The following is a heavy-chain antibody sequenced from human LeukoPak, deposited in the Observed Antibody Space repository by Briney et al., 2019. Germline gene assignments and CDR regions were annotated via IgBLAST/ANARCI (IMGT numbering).Heavy chain of an antibody. Sequence: GGSLRLSCAASGFTFSSYAMSWVRQAPGKGLEWVSTISGSGGSTYYADSVRGRFTISRDKSKNTLLLQMSSLRVEDTALYYCAKHGKRQLGIFDSWGQGTLVTVSS. CDR2: ISGSGGST. V-gene: IGHV3-23*01. J-gene: IGHJ4*02. D-gene: IGHD6-13*01. CDR1: GFTFSSYA. CDR3: AKHGKRQLGIFDS.